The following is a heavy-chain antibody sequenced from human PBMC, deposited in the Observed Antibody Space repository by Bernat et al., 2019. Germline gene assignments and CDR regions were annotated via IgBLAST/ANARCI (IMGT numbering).Heavy chain of an antibody. V-gene: IGHV2-5*02. Sequence: QITLKEAGPTLVKPTQTLTLTCTFSGFSLNTSGVGVGWIRQSPGEALEWLALIYWDDDKRYTQSLKNRLTVTKDTSKSQVMLTMTNIDPMVTATYYCAHYRDTVTRNYFDPWGQGTLVTVSS. CDR2: IYWDDDK. D-gene: IGHD4-17*01. J-gene: IGHJ5*02. CDR3: AHYRDTVTRNYFDP. CDR1: GFSLNTSGVG.